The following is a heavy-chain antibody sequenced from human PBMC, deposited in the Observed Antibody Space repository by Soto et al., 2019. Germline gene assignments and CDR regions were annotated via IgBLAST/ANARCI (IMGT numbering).Heavy chain of an antibody. CDR2: VYTSDYT. J-gene: IGHJ6*02. D-gene: IGHD3-10*01. Sequence: SETLSLTCSVSGASIRSYYWHWIRQPPGKGLEWIGYVYTSDYTRYSSSLKSRVTISVDTSKSQFYLRLNSVTAADTAVYYCGGAAVPRGIFFNLGGLAAGAQGPRITAS. CDR1: GASIRSYY. CDR3: GGAAVPRGIFFNLGGLAA. V-gene: IGHV4-59*03.